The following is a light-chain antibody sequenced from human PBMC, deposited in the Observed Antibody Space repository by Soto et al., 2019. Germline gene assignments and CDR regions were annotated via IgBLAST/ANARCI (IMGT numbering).Light chain of an antibody. Sequence: QSALTQPRSVSGSPGQSVTISCTGASGDVGGFNYVSWYQQHPGKAPKLMIYDVTERPSGVPDRFSGSRSGNTASLTISGLQAEDEADYYCCSYAGDYTIAGGTQLTVL. J-gene: IGLJ2*01. V-gene: IGLV2-11*01. CDR3: CSYAGDYT. CDR1: SGDVGGFNY. CDR2: DVT.